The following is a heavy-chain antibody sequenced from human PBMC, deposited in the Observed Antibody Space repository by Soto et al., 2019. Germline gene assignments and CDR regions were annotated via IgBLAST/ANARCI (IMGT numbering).Heavy chain of an antibody. Sequence: QLQLQESGSGLVKPSQTLSLTCAVSADSSRSGVSRSPYSWHWVRQPPGKGRERIGYSQLGGTTSDNPSLKRRVTISVDTSEKPFSLNSTSVTAADTAVYYCAKLTPPAYYGMDVWGPGTKVIVSS. CDR2: SQLGGTT. J-gene: IGHJ6*02. CDR3: AKLTPPAYYGMDV. D-gene: IGHD1-1*01. V-gene: IGHV4-30-2*01. CDR1: ADSSRSGVSRSPYS.